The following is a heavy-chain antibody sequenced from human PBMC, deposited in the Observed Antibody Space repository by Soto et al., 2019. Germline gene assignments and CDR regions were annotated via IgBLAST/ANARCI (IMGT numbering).Heavy chain of an antibody. V-gene: IGHV3-43*01. Sequence: PGGSLRLSCAASGFTFYDYTVHWVRQAPGKGLEWVSLISWDGGNTYYADSVKGRFTISRDNSKNSLYLQMNSLRTEDTALYYCVKDIEMATKDYHYGMDFWGQRTTVTVSS. J-gene: IGHJ6*02. CDR2: ISWDGGNT. D-gene: IGHD1-26*01. CDR1: GFTFYDYT. CDR3: VKDIEMATKDYHYGMDF.